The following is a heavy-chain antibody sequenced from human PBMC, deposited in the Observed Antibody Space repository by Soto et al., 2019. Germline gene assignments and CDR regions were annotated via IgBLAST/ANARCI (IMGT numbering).Heavy chain of an antibody. D-gene: IGHD3-10*01. J-gene: IGHJ4*02. V-gene: IGHV1-3*01. CDR1: GYTFTSYA. CDR3: ARHYGSGSYSGTQWYFDY. Sequence: ASVKVSCKASGYTFTSYAMHWVRQAPGQRLEWMGWINAGNGNTKYSQKFQGRVTITRDTSASTAYMELSSLRSEDTAVYYCARHYGSGSYSGTQWYFDYWGQGTLVTVSS. CDR2: INAGNGNT.